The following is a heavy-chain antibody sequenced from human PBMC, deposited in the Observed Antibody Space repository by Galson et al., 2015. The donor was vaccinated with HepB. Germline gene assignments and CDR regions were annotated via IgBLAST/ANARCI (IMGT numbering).Heavy chain of an antibody. CDR3: ARDTILGYDYVWGSTNYYYYGMDV. J-gene: IGHJ6*02. D-gene: IGHD3-16*01. V-gene: IGHV3-11*06. Sequence: SLRLSCAASGFTFSDYYMSWIRQAPGKGLEWVSYISSSSSYTHYADSVKGRFTISRVNAKNSLYLQMNSLRAEDTAVYYCARDTILGYDYVWGSTNYYYYGMDVWGQGTTVTVSS. CDR2: ISSSSSYT. CDR1: GFTFSDYY.